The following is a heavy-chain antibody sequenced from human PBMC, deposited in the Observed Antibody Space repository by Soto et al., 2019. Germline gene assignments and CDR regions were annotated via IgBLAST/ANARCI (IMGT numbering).Heavy chain of an antibody. D-gene: IGHD3-22*01. CDR3: AKGSSYYYDSSGYYYSGYFDY. CDR2: ISGSGGST. V-gene: IGHV3-23*01. Sequence: GSLRLSCAASGFTFSSYAMSWVRQAPGKGLEWVSAISGSGGSTYYADSVKGRFTISRDNSKNTLYLQMNSLRAEDTAVYYCAKGSSYYYDSSGYYYSGYFDYWGQGTLVTVSS. J-gene: IGHJ4*02. CDR1: GFTFSSYA.